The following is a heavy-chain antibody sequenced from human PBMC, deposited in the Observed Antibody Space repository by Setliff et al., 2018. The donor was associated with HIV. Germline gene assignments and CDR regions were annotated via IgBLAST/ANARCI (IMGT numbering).Heavy chain of an antibody. D-gene: IGHD6-6*01. CDR2: IYTSGST. CDR3: ARGLTARRVGNFDY. CDR1: GGSISSGSYY. J-gene: IGHJ4*02. Sequence: SETLSLTCTVSGGSISSGSYYWSWIRQPAGKGLEWIGRIYTSGSTNYNPSLKSRVTISVDTSKKQFSLNLRSVTAADTAVYYCARGLTARRVGNFDYWGRGTLVTVSS. V-gene: IGHV4-61*02.